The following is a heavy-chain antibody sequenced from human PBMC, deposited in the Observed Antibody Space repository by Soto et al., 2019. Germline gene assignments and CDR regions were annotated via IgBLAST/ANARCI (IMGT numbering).Heavy chain of an antibody. V-gene: IGHV4-59*01. Sequence: TSETLSLTCTVSGGSISSYYWSWIRQPPGKGLEWIGYIYYSGSTNYNPSLKSRVTISVDTSKNQFSLKLSSVTAADTAVYYCARVPYYYDSSGYYNWFDPWGQGTLVTVSS. CDR1: GGSISSYY. J-gene: IGHJ5*02. D-gene: IGHD3-22*01. CDR2: IYYSGST. CDR3: ARVPYYYDSSGYYNWFDP.